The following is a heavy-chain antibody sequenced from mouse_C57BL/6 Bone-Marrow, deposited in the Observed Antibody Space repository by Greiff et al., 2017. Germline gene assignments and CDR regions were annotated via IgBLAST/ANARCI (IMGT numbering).Heavy chain of an antibody. CDR1: GYTFTSYG. V-gene: IGHV1-81*01. CDR2: IYPRSGNT. J-gene: IGHJ2*01. D-gene: IGHD2-10*02. CDR3: ARSGGYGNYFDY. Sequence: QVQLQQSGAELARPGASVKLSCKASGYTFTSYGISWVKQRTGQGLEWIGEIYPRSGNTYYNETFKGKATLTADKSSSTAYMELRSLTSEDSAVYFCARSGGYGNYFDYWGQGTTLTVSS.